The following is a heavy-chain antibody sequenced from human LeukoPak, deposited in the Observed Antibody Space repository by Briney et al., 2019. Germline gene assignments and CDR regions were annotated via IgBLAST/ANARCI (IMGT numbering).Heavy chain of an antibody. CDR2: ISNDGVNK. Sequence: GGSLRLSCAASGFTFSSYAMHWVRQAPGKGLEWVAVISNDGVNKYYADSVKGRFTISRDNSKNTVYLQMNSLRAEDTAVYYCAGGANYDYVWGSYLGYWDQGTLVTVSS. CDR1: GFTFSSYA. J-gene: IGHJ4*02. CDR3: AGGANYDYVWGSYLGY. V-gene: IGHV3-30*04. D-gene: IGHD3-16*02.